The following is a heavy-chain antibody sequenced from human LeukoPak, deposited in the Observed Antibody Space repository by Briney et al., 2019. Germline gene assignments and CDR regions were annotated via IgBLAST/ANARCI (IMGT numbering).Heavy chain of an antibody. V-gene: IGHV4-4*09. D-gene: IGHD7-27*01. CDR2: IYTSGST. CDR3: ARHSWGLYSYFDY. Sequence: PSETLSLTCTVSGGSISSYYWSWIRRPPGKGLEWIGYIYTSGSTNYNPSLKSRVTISVDTSKNQFSLKLSSVTAADTAVYYCARHSWGLYSYFDYWGQGTLVTVSS. J-gene: IGHJ4*02. CDR1: GGSISSYY.